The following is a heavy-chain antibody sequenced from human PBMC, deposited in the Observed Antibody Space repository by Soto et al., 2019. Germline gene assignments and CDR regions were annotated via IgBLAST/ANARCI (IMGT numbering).Heavy chain of an antibody. CDR2: IYYSGST. V-gene: IGHV4-31*03. CDR3: AXXXXXSGGGGDSSGYQPVAS. J-gene: IGHJ5*02. Sequence: QVQLQESGPGLVKPSQTLSLTCTVSGGSISSGGYYWSWIRQHPGKGLEWIGYIYYSGSTYYNPSLKSRVTISVDTSKNQFSLKLSSVTAADTAVYYCAXXXXXSGGGGDSSGYQPVASWGQGTL. D-gene: IGHD3-22*01. CDR1: GGSISSGGYY.